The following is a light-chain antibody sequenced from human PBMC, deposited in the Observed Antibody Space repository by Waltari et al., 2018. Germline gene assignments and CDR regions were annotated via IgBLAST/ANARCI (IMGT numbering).Light chain of an antibody. Sequence: SYVVTQSPSVSVAPGETARITCGGDKIGSKSVHWYQQRPGQAPVLVISYDSDRPSRIPERFSGSNSGNTATLTISWVEADDEADYYCGTNIYWVFGGGTKLTVL. V-gene: IGLV3-21*01. CDR3: GTNIYWV. J-gene: IGLJ3*02. CDR1: KIGSKS. CDR2: YDS.